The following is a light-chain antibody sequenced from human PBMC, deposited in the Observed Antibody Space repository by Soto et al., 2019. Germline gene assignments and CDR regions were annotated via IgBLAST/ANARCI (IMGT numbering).Light chain of an antibody. J-gene: IGKJ1*01. V-gene: IGKV1-39*01. Sequence: DIQMTQSPSSLSASVGDRVTITCRASQSISSLLNWYQQKPGKAPMLLIYAASSLQSGVPSRFSGSGSGTDFTLTISSLQPEDFATYYCQQSYSTPPWTFGQGTKVEIK. CDR2: AAS. CDR1: QSISSL. CDR3: QQSYSTPPWT.